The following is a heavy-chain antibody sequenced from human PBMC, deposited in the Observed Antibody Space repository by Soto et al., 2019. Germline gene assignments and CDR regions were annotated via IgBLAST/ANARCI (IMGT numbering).Heavy chain of an antibody. J-gene: IGHJ6*02. CDR3: ARIKWGLDYYSGMDV. D-gene: IGHD1-26*01. CDR1: GYTFSDYF. Sequence: ASVKVSCKASGYTFSDYFIQWLRQAPGQGLEWVAWINPKTAATNYAKKFQDRVTVTSDTSLSTAYLELTRLRPDDTALYYCARIKWGLDYYSGMDVWGQGTAVTVPS. V-gene: IGHV1-2*02. CDR2: INPKTAAT.